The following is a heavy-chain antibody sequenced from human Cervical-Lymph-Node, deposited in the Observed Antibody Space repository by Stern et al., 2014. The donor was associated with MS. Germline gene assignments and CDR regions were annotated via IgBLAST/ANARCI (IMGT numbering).Heavy chain of an antibody. D-gene: IGHD5-24*01. CDR3: AQRIAAPTKNYFDF. CDR1: GFSLTTSGVG. CDR2: IYWDDDK. Sequence: QVTLKESGPTLVKPTQTLTLTCTFSGFSLTTSGVGVGWIRQSPGKALEWLAVIYWDDDKRYGPSLESRLTITKDTSKNQVVLTMTNMDPVDTATYYCAQRIAAPTKNYFDFWGQGTLVTVS. V-gene: IGHV2-5*09. J-gene: IGHJ4*02.